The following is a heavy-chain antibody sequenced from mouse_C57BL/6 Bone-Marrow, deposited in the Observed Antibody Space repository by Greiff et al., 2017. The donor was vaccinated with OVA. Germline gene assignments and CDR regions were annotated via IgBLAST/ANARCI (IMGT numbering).Heavy chain of an antibody. CDR1: GFTFSNYW. V-gene: IGHV6-3*01. Sequence: EVKLVESGGGLVQPGGSMKLSCVASGFTFSNYWMNWVRQSPEKGLEWVAQIRLKSDNYATHYAESVKGRFTISRDDSKSSVYLQMNNLRAEDTGIYYCTGRIGSSYPAWFAYWGQGTLVTVSA. CDR3: TGRIGSSYPAWFAY. J-gene: IGHJ3*01. D-gene: IGHD1-1*01. CDR2: IRLKSDNYAT.